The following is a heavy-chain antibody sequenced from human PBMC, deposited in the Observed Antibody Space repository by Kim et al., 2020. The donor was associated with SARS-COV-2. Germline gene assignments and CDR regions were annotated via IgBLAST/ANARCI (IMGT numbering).Heavy chain of an antibody. V-gene: IGHV1-69*13. J-gene: IGHJ6*02. Sequence: SVKVSCKASGGTFSSYAISWVRQAPGQGLEWMGGIIPIFGTANYAQKFQGRVTITADESTSTAYMELSSLRSEDTAVYYCARTGYSSGRLRYYGMDVWGQGTTVTVSS. CDR2: IIPIFGTA. D-gene: IGHD6-19*01. CDR3: ARTGYSSGRLRYYGMDV. CDR1: GGTFSSYA.